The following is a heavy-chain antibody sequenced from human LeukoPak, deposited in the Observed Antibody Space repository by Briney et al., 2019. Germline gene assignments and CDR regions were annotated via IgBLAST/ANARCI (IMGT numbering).Heavy chain of an antibody. V-gene: IGHV3-30*01. CDR3: ARDSTYYYDSGSSGPHYFDN. D-gene: IGHD3-10*01. CDR1: GFTFSNYA. Sequence: GGSLRLSCAASGFTFSNYAMHWVRQAPGKGLEWVSLISSGGTYVYYADSVKGRFTISRDNSKNTLYLQLNSLRAEDTAVYYCARDSTYYYDSGSSGPHYFDNWGQGTLVTVSS. J-gene: IGHJ4*02. CDR2: ISSGGTYV.